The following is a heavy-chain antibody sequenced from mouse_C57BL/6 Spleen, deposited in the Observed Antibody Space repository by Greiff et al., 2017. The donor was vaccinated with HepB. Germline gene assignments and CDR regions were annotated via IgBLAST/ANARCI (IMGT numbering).Heavy chain of an antibody. J-gene: IGHJ1*03. Sequence: QVQLKESGPGLVAPSQSLSITCTVSGFSLTSYGVHWVRQPPGKGLEWLVVIWSDGSTTYNSALKSRLSISKDNSKSQVFLKMNSLQTDDIDMYYCARQKAYGSSYGSFDVWGTGTTVTVSS. V-gene: IGHV2-6-1*01. CDR2: IWSDGST. CDR1: GFSLTSYG. CDR3: ARQKAYGSSYGSFDV. D-gene: IGHD1-1*01.